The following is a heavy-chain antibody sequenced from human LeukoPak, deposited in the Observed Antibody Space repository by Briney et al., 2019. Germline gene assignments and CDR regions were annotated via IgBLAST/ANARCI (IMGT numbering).Heavy chain of an antibody. J-gene: IGHJ6*02. CDR1: GGSISTYY. Sequence: TLSLTCSVSGGSISTYYWSWVRQPPGKGLEWIGYVYDSGATNYNPSLKSRLTISVDTSKNQFSLKLRSVTAADTAVYYCARGYTAMSRNYYYGMDVWGQGTTVTVSS. V-gene: IGHV4-59*01. D-gene: IGHD5-18*01. CDR3: ARGYTAMSRNYYYGMDV. CDR2: VYDSGAT.